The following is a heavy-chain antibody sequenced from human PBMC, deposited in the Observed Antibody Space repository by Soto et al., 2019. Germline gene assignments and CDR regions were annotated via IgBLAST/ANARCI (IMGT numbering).Heavy chain of an antibody. CDR1: GFGVSNNY. CDR3: AGGGTYTSAFFY. Sequence: GSLRLSCAASGFGVSNNYMSWVRQAPGKGLEWVSAINSGGNTYYADSVKGRFTISRYNSKNTVYLQMESLRVEYTAVYYCAGGGTYTSAFFYWGQGTLVTVSS. D-gene: IGHD3-16*01. V-gene: IGHV3-66*01. CDR2: INSGGNT. J-gene: IGHJ4*02.